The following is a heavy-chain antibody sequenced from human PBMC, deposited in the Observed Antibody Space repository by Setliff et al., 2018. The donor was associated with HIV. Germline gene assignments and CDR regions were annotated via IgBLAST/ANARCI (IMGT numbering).Heavy chain of an antibody. V-gene: IGHV4-34*01. CDR1: GGSFSGNY. CDR2: INYSGTT. D-gene: IGHD3-3*01. Sequence: SVTLSLTCAIYGGSFSGNYWSWIRQPPGKGLEWIGEINYSGTTNHNPFLKSRVTISVDTSKKQFSLKLNSVTAADTAVYYCARSKTFYDFWGGYYTHGAFKIWGLGTMVTVSS. J-gene: IGHJ3*02. CDR3: ARSKTFYDFWGGYYTHGAFKI.